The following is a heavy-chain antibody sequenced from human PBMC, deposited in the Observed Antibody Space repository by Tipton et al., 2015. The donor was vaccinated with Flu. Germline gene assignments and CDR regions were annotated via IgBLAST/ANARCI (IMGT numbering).Heavy chain of an antibody. CDR1: GDSIASRYF. V-gene: IGHV4-38-2*02. CDR3: ARDRWEYASGFDS. Sequence: TLSLTCSVSGDSIASRYFWGWIRQPPGKGLEWIGNIHRSGNTYHNPSLKSRVTISVDTSKNQFSLKLSSVTAADTAVYYCARDRWEYASGFDSWGQGTLVTVSP. J-gene: IGHJ4*02. D-gene: IGHD2-2*01. CDR2: IHRSGNT.